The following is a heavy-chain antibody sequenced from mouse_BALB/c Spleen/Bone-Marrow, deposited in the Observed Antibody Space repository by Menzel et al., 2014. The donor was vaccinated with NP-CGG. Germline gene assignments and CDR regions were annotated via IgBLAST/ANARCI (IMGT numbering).Heavy chain of an antibody. J-gene: IGHJ1*01. V-gene: IGHV1-77*01. CDR3: ARERSDGYWYFDV. Sequence: VMLVESGPELVKPGASVKMSCKASGYTFTDYVISWVKQRTGQGLEWIGEIYPGSGSTYYNEKFKGKATLTADKSSNTAYMQLSSLTSEDSAVYFCARERSDGYWYFDVWGAGTTVTVSS. CDR1: GYTFTDYV. D-gene: IGHD2-3*01. CDR2: IYPGSGST.